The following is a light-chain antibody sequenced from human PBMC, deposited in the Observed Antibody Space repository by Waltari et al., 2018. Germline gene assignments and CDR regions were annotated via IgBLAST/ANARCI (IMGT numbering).Light chain of an antibody. CDR3: QAWDSSIVV. V-gene: IGLV3-1*01. CDR2: QDT. Sequence: SYELTQPPSVSVSPGQPASIPCSGDTLGDKYACWYQQKPGQSPILVIYQDTKRPSGIPERFSGSNSGNTATLTISGTQAMDEADYYCQAWDSSIVVFGGGTKLTVV. CDR1: TLGDKY. J-gene: IGLJ2*01.